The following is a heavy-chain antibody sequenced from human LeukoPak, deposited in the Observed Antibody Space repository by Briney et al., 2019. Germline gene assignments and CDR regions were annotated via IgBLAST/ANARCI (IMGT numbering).Heavy chain of an antibody. CDR2: IYTSGST. J-gene: IGHJ3*02. Sequence: PSETMSLTCTVSGGSISSYYWSWIRQPAGKGLEWIGRIYTSGSTNYNPSLKSRVTMSVDTSKNQFSLKLSSVTAADTAVYYCAREVGVVVAAHAFDIWGQGTMVTVSS. CDR3: AREVGVVVAAHAFDI. CDR1: GGSISSYY. D-gene: IGHD2-15*01. V-gene: IGHV4-4*07.